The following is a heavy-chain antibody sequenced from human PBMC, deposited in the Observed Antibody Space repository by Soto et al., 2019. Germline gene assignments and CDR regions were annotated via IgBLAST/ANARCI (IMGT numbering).Heavy chain of an antibody. CDR2: IIPILGIA. CDR3: ARALAGLKEYYYMDV. D-gene: IGHD2-21*02. V-gene: IGHV1-69*02. J-gene: IGHJ6*03. CDR1: GGTFSSYT. Sequence: GASVKVSCKASGGTFSSYTISWVRQAPGQGLEWKGRIIPILGIANYAQKFQGRVTITADKSTSTAYMELSSLRSEDTAVYYCARALAGLKEYYYMDVWGKGTTVTVSS.